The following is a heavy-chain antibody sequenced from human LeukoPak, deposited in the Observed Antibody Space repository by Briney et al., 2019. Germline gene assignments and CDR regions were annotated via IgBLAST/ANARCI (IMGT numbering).Heavy chain of an antibody. Sequence: SETLSLTCTVSGGSISSSSYYWGWIRQPPGKGLEWIGSIYYSGSTYYNPSLKSRVTISVDTSKNRFSLKLSSVTAADTAVYYCAEGVAGGAEYFQHWGQGTLVTVSS. J-gene: IGHJ1*01. D-gene: IGHD6-19*01. CDR1: GGSISSSSYY. V-gene: IGHV4-39*07. CDR3: AEGVAGGAEYFQH. CDR2: IYYSGST.